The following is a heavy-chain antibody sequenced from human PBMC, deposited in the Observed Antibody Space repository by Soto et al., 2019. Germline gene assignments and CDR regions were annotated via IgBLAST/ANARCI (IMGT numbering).Heavy chain of an antibody. CDR2: ISGSTSYK. CDR1: GFSFSDYT. V-gene: IGHV3-21*01. D-gene: IGHD2-2*01. CDR3: ARDGAFCSGTGCRDYYHYMDF. J-gene: IGHJ6*03. Sequence: EVQLVESGGGLVKPGGSLRLSCAASGFSFSDYTMNWVRQAPGKGLEWVSSISGSTSYKYYADSLQGRFTVSRDNADKSLSLHMHSLRAEDTAVYYCARDGAFCSGTGCRDYYHYMDFWGNGTTVTVSS.